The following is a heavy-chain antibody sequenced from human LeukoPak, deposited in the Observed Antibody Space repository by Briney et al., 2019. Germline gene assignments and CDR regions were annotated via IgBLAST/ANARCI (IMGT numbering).Heavy chain of an antibody. CDR3: ARSMYGGNWVFSVDY. CDR1: GFTFSSYS. J-gene: IGHJ4*02. CDR2: ISSSGSTI. D-gene: IGHD4-23*01. V-gene: IGHV3-48*04. Sequence: PGGSLRLSCAASGFTFSSYSMNWVRQAPGKGLEWVSYISSSGSTIYYADSVKGRFTISRDNAKNSLYLQMNSLRAEDTAVYYCARSMYGGNWVFSVDYWGQGTLVTVSS.